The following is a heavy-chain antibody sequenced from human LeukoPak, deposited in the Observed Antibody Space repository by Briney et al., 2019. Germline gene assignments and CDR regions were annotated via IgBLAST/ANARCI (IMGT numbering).Heavy chain of an antibody. D-gene: IGHD3-22*01. J-gene: IGHJ4*02. CDR3: ARDSYYYDSSGYYVSDY. CDR1: GGTFSSYA. CDR2: IIPIFGTA. V-gene: IGHV1-69*05. Sequence: SVKVSCKASGGTFSSYAISWVRQAPGQGLEWMGRIIPIFGTANYAQKFQGRVTITTDESTSTAYMELSSPRSEDTAVYYCARDSYYYDSSGYYVSDYWGQGTLVTVSS.